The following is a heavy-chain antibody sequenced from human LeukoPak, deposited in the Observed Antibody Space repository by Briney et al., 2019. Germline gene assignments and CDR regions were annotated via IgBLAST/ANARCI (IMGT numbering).Heavy chain of an antibody. CDR1: GFPFTTYN. Sequence: GGSLRLSCAASGFPFTTYNMNWVRQAPGKGLEWVSSISGSSTYRYYADSVKGRFTISRDNAKKSLYLQMNSLRAEDTAVYYCAKDSSGGGHWAQGTLVTVSS. V-gene: IGHV3-21*01. J-gene: IGHJ4*02. CDR3: AKDSSGGGH. CDR2: ISGSSTYR. D-gene: IGHD1-26*01.